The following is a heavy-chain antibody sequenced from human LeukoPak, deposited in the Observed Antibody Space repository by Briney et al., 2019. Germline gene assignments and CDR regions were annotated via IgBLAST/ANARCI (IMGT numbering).Heavy chain of an antibody. Sequence: SETLSLTCTVSGGSIRSSSYYWGWIRQPPGKGLEWIGSMYYSGSTYYNASLKSRVTISVDTSKNHFSLSLTSVTAADTAVYYCAKSFYYDSSGNIGKFDCWGQGTLVTVSS. CDR2: MYYSGST. CDR3: AKSFYYDSSGNIGKFDC. CDR1: GGSIRSSSYY. V-gene: IGHV4-39*01. D-gene: IGHD3-22*01. J-gene: IGHJ4*02.